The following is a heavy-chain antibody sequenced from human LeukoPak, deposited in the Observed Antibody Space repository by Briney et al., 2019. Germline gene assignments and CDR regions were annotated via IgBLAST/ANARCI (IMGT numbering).Heavy chain of an antibody. CDR1: GGSVSSGTYY. J-gene: IGHJ5*02. Sequence: SETLSLTCIVSGGSVSSGTYYWSWIRQPAGKGLEWIGHIYTSGSTNYNPSLKSRVTISVDTSKNQFSLKLSSVTAADTAVYYCARAGYSYGLNWFDPWGQGTLVTVSS. D-gene: IGHD5-18*01. V-gene: IGHV4-61*10. CDR3: ARAGYSYGLNWFDP. CDR2: IYTSGST.